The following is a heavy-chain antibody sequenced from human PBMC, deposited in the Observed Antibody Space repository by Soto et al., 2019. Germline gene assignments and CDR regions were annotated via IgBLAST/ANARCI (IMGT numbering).Heavy chain of an antibody. J-gene: IGHJ5*02. V-gene: IGHV3-33*01. D-gene: IGHD1-1*01. Sequence: GWSLRLSCSASGFSFTTHGMHWVRQAPGKGLEWVACIWFDESNKFYADSVKGRFTISRDNSKNTLYLQMNSLRAEDSAVYYCAPLPGALTILGTWSQGTRVIVSP. CDR3: APLPGALTILGT. CDR1: GFSFTTHG. CDR2: IWFDESNK.